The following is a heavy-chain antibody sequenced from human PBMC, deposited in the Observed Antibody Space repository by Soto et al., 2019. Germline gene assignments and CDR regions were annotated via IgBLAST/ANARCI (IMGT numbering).Heavy chain of an antibody. V-gene: IGHV3-9*01. CDR2: VRWNSGSI. Sequence: EVQLVESGGGLVQPGRSLRLSCAASGFTFDDYAMHWVRQAPGKGLEWVSGVRWNSGSIGYADSVKGRFTISRDNAKNSLYLQMNSLRAEDTALYYCAKDRNYDFWSGNFDYWGQGTLVTVSS. CDR3: AKDRNYDFWSGNFDY. CDR1: GFTFDDYA. D-gene: IGHD3-3*01. J-gene: IGHJ4*02.